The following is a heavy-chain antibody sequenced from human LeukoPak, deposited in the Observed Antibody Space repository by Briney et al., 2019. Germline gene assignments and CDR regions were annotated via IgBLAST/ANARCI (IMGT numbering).Heavy chain of an antibody. CDR2: INHSGST. V-gene: IGHV4-34*01. CDR3: ARISRYSSGWLPWYFDL. CDR1: GGSLSGYY. J-gene: IGHJ2*01. D-gene: IGHD6-19*01. Sequence: PSETLSLTCAVYGGSLSGYYWSWIRQPPGKGLEWIGEINHSGSTEYNSSLKSRVTISVDTSKNQFSLKLSSVTAADTAVYYCARISRYSSGWLPWYFDLWGRGTLVTVSS.